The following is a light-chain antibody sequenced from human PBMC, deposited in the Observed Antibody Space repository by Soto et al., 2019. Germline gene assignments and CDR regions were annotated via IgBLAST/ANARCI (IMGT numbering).Light chain of an antibody. CDR1: QSVRSY. Sequence: EIVLTQSPATLSLSPGERATLSCGASQSVRSYLAWYQQKPGQAPRLLIYDASNRATDIPARFSGSGSGTDFTLTISSLDPEDSAVYYCHQRSKWPLTFGGGTKVEIK. CDR3: HQRSKWPLT. CDR2: DAS. J-gene: IGKJ4*01. V-gene: IGKV3-11*01.